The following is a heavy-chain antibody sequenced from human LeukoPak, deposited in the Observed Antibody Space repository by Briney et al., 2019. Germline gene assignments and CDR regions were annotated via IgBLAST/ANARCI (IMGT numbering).Heavy chain of an antibody. Sequence: GGSLRLSCAASGFTFRSHAMHWVRQAPGKGLEWVSGISAGGTSTYYADSVKGHFTISRDNSKNTLYLQMNNLRVEDTAMYYCAIGPTVTTFAYWGRGALVTVSS. CDR2: ISAGGTST. J-gene: IGHJ4*02. V-gene: IGHV3-23*01. CDR1: GFTFRSHA. D-gene: IGHD4-17*01. CDR3: AIGPTVTTFAY.